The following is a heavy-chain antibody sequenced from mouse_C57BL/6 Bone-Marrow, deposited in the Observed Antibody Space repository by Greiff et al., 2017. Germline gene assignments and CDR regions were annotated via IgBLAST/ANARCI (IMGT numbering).Heavy chain of an antibody. D-gene: IGHD2-2*01. Sequence: EVKLMESGGGLVKPGGSLKLSCAAAGFTFSDYGMHWVRQAPEKGLEWVAYISSGSSTIYYADTVKGRFTISRDNAKNTLFLQMTSLRSEDTAMYYCARRLVFDYWGQGTTLTVSS. CDR3: ARRLVFDY. CDR2: ISSGSSTI. CDR1: GFTFSDYG. V-gene: IGHV5-17*01. J-gene: IGHJ2*01.